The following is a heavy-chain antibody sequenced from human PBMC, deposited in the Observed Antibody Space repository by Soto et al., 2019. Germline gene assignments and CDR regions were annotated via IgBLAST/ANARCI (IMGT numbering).Heavy chain of an antibody. J-gene: IGHJ3*02. Sequence: QVQLVESGGGVVQPGRSLRLSCAASGFTFSSYGMHWVRQAPGKGLEWVAVIWYDGSNKYYADSVKGRFTISRDNSKNXXYLQMNSLRAEDTAVYYCARSADYYDRGGWDAFDIWGQGTMVTVSS. CDR3: ARSADYYDRGGWDAFDI. D-gene: IGHD3-22*01. CDR1: GFTFSSYG. CDR2: IWYDGSNK. V-gene: IGHV3-33*01.